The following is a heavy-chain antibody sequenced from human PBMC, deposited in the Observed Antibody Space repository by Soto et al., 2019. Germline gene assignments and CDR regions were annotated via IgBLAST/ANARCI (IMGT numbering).Heavy chain of an antibody. J-gene: IGHJ4*02. CDR3: ARTTAVPNTLRSRYFFDY. CDR2: VYYSGTT. Sequence: PAETLGLACSVSVGSVSNNTYYWSWIRQPPGKRLEWIGYVYYSGTTNYNPSLKSRVTISVDLSKNQFSLRLSSVTTADTALYYCARTTAVPNTLRSRYFFDYWGQGTLV. V-gene: IGHV4-61*01. CDR1: VGSVSNNTYY. D-gene: IGHD4-17*01.